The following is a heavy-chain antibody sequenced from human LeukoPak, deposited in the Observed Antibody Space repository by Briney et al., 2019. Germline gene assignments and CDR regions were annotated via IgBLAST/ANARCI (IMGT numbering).Heavy chain of an antibody. J-gene: IGHJ4*02. Sequence: ASVKVSCKASGYTFTSYYMHWVRQAPGQGLEWMGIINPSGGSTSYAQKFQGRVTMTRNTSISTAYMELSSLRSEDTAVYYCARGGQLLYYYWGQGTLVTVSS. CDR3: ARGGQLLYYY. CDR1: GYTFTSYY. CDR2: INPSGGST. D-gene: IGHD2-2*02. V-gene: IGHV1-46*01.